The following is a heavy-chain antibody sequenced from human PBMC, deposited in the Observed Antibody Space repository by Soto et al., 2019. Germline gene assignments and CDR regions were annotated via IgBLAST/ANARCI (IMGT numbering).Heavy chain of an antibody. V-gene: IGHV4-4*07. CDR2: IYSSGTT. D-gene: IGHD2-21*02. CDR3: ARGPFCGDDCYFDV. J-gene: IGHJ4*02. Sequence: SETLSLTCTVAVGSSSGFYWSWVRQPAGKGLEWIGRIYSSGTTKYNPSLRNRVTMSVDTSTDQYSLNLASMTAADTAVYFCARGPFCGDDCYFDVWGQGTQVTVSS. CDR1: VGSSSGFY.